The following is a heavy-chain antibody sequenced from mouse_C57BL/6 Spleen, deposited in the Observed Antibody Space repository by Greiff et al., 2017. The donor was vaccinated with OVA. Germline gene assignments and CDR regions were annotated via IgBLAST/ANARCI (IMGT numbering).Heavy chain of an antibody. CDR3: APGYYNNIYAMDY. CDR1: GYTFTDYY. V-gene: IGHV1-26*01. D-gene: IGHD2-5*01. J-gene: IGHJ4*01. Sequence: VQLQQSGPELVKPGASVKISCKASGYTFTDYYMNWVKQSHGKSLEWIGGIYPNNGGTSYNQKFKGKATLTVDKSSSTAYMETRSLTSEDSAVYYCAPGYYNNIYAMDYWGQGTSVTVSS. CDR2: IYPNNGGT.